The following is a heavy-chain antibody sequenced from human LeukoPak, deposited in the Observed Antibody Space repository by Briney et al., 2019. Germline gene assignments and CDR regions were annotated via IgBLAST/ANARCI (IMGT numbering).Heavy chain of an antibody. CDR2: ISSSSSYI. Sequence: GGSLRLFCAASGFTFSSYSMNWVRQARGKGREWGSSISSSSSYIHCGGAVKGQFTMARDNAKNAPYLQMDSLRAEDTAVYYCARGSGGGAGSLIPHTYSSHSPGGNYWGQGTLVTVSS. CDR1: GFTFSSYS. J-gene: IGHJ4*02. V-gene: IGHV3-21*01. D-gene: IGHD6-13*01. CDR3: ARGSGGGAGSLIPHTYSSHSPGGNY.